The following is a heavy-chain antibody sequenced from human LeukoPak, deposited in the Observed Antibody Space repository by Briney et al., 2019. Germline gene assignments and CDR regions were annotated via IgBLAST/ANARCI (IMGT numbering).Heavy chain of an antibody. CDR1: GGTFSSYT. CDR3: ATSIAAAGTPLDY. D-gene: IGHD6-13*01. J-gene: IGHJ4*02. Sequence: VASVKVSCKASGGTFSSYTISWVRQAPGQGLEWMGRIIPILGIANYAQKFQGRVTITADKSTSTAYMELSSLRSEDTAVYYCATSIAAAGTPLDYWGQGTPVTVSS. CDR2: IIPILGIA. V-gene: IGHV1-69*02.